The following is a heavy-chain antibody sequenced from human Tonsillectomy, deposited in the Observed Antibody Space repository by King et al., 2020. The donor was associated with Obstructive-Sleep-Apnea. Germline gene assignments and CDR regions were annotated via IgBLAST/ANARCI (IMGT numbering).Heavy chain of an antibody. D-gene: IGHD3-22*01. V-gene: IGHV4-38-2*02. CDR3: ARDRDVYYYDTSGAKYGMDV. CDR1: GYSISGGYY. CDR2: IHHSGST. J-gene: IGHJ6*02. Sequence: VQLQESGPGLLKPSETLSLTCTVSGYSISGGYYWGWIRQPPGKGLEWIGSIHHSGSTNYKPSLKSRVTISIETSKNQFSLRLSSVTAADTAVYYCARDRDVYYYDTSGAKYGMDVWGQGTTVTVSS.